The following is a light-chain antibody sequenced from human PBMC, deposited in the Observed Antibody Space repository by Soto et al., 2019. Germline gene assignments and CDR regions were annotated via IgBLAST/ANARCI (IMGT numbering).Light chain of an antibody. CDR1: SSNIGAGYD. Sequence: QSVLTQPPSVSGAPGQRVTISCTGSSSNIGAGYDVHWYQQLPGTAPKLLIYVNSNRPSGVPDRFSGSKSGTSASLAITGLRAEDEADYSCQSYDCSLSGVVFGGGTKLTVL. V-gene: IGLV1-40*01. CDR2: VNS. CDR3: QSYDCSLSGVV. J-gene: IGLJ2*01.